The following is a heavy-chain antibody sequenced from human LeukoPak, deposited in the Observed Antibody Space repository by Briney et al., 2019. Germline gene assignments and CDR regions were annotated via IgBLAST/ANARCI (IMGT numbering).Heavy chain of an antibody. J-gene: IGHJ4*02. D-gene: IGHD3-22*01. CDR3: ARHVVAVGFDY. V-gene: IGHV3-21*01. Sequence: GGSLRLSCAASGFIFSSYGMHWVRQAPGKGLEWVSSITSSSSYIYYADSVKGRFTISRDNAKNPLYLHMNSLRAEDTAVYYCARHVVAVGFDYWGQGTLVTVSS. CDR1: GFIFSSYG. CDR2: ITSSSSYI.